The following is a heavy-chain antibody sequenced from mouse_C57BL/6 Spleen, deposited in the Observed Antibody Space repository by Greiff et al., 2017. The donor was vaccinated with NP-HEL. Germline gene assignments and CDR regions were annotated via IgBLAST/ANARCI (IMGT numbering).Heavy chain of an antibody. CDR3: ARSRSSGYYFDY. Sequence: QVQLQQSGPELVKPGASVKISCKASGYTFTSYWMHWVKQRPGQGLEWIGEIDPSDSYTNYNQKFKGKSTLTVDKSSSTAYMQLSSLTSEDSAVYYCARSRSSGYYFDYWGQGTTLTVSS. CDR1: GYTFTSYW. D-gene: IGHD3-2*02. V-gene: IGHV1-69*01. CDR2: IDPSDSYT. J-gene: IGHJ2*01.